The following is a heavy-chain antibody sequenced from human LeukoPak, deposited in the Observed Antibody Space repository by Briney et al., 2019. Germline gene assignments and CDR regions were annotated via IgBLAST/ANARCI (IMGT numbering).Heavy chain of an antibody. CDR1: GFTFSDYY. CDR2: ISSSGITI. V-gene: IGHV3-11*01. J-gene: IGHJ4*02. CDR3: TTLRTSGWYQDS. D-gene: IGHD6-19*01. Sequence: GGSLRLSCAVSGFTFSDYYMSWIRQAPGEGLEWVSYISSSGITIYYADSVKGRFTVSRDNAKDSLYLQMNSLRAEDTAAYYCTTLRTSGWYQDSWGQGTLVTVSS.